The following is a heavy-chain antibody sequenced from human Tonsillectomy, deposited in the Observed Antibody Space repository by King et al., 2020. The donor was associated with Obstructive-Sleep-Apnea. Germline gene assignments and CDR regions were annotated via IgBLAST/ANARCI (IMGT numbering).Heavy chain of an antibody. CDR1: GYTFTSHD. J-gene: IGHJ4*02. CDR3: AGVLGYGSGTAWGGVDY. Sequence: QLVQSGAEVKRPGASVKVSCKASGYTFTSHDINWVRQATGQGLEWMGWMNPHSGSAGFAQKFQRRVTMTRDTTIRTAYMELSSLRSEDSAIYDGAGVLGYGSGTAWGGVDYWGQGTVVTVSS. D-gene: IGHD2-2*01. CDR2: MNPHSGSA. V-gene: IGHV1-8*02.